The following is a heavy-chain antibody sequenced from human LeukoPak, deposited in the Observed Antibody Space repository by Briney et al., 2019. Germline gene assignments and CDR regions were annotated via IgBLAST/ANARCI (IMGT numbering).Heavy chain of an antibody. J-gene: IGHJ6*03. V-gene: IGHV4-34*01. CDR1: GGSFSGYY. CDR2: INHSGST. D-gene: IGHD3-10*01. Sequence: SETLSLTCAVYGGSFSGYYWSWIRQPPGKGLEWIGEINHSGSTNYNPSLKSRVTISVDTSKNQFSLKLSSVTAADTAVYYCARHRASSMVRGVGYYYYMDVWGKGTTVTVSS. CDR3: ARHRASSMVRGVGYYYYMDV.